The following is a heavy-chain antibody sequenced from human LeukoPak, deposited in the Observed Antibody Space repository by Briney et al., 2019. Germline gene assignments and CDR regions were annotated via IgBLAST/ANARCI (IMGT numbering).Heavy chain of an antibody. CDR3: GKTTVGYSSGQKPAWPVDY. J-gene: IGHJ4*02. V-gene: IGHV3-23*01. Sequence: PGGSLRLSCEASGFTFGSHAMYWVRQAPGKGLEWVAGIFGSGGSPHYADSVKGRFTISRDNPRNTVYLQINGLRDEDTAVYYCGKTTVGYSSGQKPAWPVDYWGQGTLVTVSS. D-gene: IGHD5-18*01. CDR1: GFTFGSHA. CDR2: IFGSGGSP.